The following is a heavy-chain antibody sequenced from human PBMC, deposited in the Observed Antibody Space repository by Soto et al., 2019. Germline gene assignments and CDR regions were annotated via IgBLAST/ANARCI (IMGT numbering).Heavy chain of an antibody. CDR2: IKQDGSEK. D-gene: IGHD6-13*01. J-gene: IGHJ5*02. CDR3: ARDPGYSSSSLHWFDP. V-gene: IGHV3-7*01. Sequence: GGSLRLSCAASGFTFSSYWMSWVRPAPGKGLEWVANIKQDGSEKYYVDSVKGRFTISRDNAKNSLYLQMNSLRAEDTAVCYCARDPGYSSSSLHWFDPWGQGTLVTVSS. CDR1: GFTFSSYW.